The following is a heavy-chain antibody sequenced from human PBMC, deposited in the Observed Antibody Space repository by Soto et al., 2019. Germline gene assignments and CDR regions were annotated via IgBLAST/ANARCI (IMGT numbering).Heavy chain of an antibody. V-gene: IGHV1-69*08. Sequence: QVQLVQSGAEVKKPGSSVKVSCRASGDTFSSYTVNWVRQAPGRGLEWLGRIIPVLGTTDYAQKFKGRVTITADKATNIVYMELSSLRSEDRAVYYCARRRYCGYDCYHKHYYGMDVWGQGTTGTVAS. J-gene: IGHJ6*02. CDR2: IIPVLGTT. CDR1: GDTFSSYT. D-gene: IGHD2-21*02. CDR3: ARRRYCGYDCYHKHYYGMDV.